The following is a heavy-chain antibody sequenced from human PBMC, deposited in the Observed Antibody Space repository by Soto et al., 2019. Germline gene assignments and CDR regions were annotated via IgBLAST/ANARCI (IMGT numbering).Heavy chain of an antibody. CDR3: ERVQIHTYMIYRSDP. J-gene: IGHJ5*02. CDR2: IYFSGRT. Sequence: SETLSLTCTVSGDSVSSGDYYWTWIRQPPGKGLEWVGHIYFSGRTNYIPSLESRVTISLDTSKNQFSLKLTSVTAADTAVYYCERVQIHTYMIYRSDPWGQGTLVTVSS. CDR1: GDSVSSGDYY. V-gene: IGHV4-61*08. D-gene: IGHD3-16*01.